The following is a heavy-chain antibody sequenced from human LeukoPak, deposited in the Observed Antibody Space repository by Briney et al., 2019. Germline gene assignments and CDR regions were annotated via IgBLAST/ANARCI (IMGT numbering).Heavy chain of an antibody. CDR2: FDPEDGET. V-gene: IGHV1-24*01. Sequence: ASVKVSCKVSGYTLTELSMHWVRQAPGKGLEWMGGFDPEDGETIYAQKFQGRVTMTEDTSTDTAYMELSSLRSEDTAVYYCATAPMVRGVILHYYGMDVWGQGTTVTVSS. J-gene: IGHJ6*02. D-gene: IGHD3-10*01. CDR1: GYTLTELS. CDR3: ATAPMVRGVILHYYGMDV.